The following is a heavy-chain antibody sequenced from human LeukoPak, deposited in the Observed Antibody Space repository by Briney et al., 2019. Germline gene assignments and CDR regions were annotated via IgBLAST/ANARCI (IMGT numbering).Heavy chain of an antibody. J-gene: IGHJ5*02. V-gene: IGHV4-4*07. CDR1: GGSISSYY. D-gene: IGHD5-18*01. CDR3: AREPASGYSYGTGWFDP. Sequence: PSETLSLTCTVSGGSISSYYWSWIRQPAGKGLEWIGRIYTSGSTSYNPSLKSRVTMSVDTSKNQFSLKLSSVTAADTAVYYCAREPASGYSYGTGWFDPWGQGTLVTVSS. CDR2: IYTSGST.